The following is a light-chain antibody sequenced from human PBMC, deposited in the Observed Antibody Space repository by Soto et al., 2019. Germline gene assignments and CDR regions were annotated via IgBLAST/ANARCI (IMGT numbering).Light chain of an antibody. CDR2: EVS. CDR3: SSYAGSNNHVV. CDR1: SSDVGGYNY. Sequence: QSVLTQPPSASGSPGQSVTISCTGTSSDVGGYNYVSWYQQHPGKAPKLMIYEVSKRPSGVPDRFSGSKSGNTASLTVSGLQAEDEADYYCSSYAGSNNHVVFGGGTKLPS. J-gene: IGLJ2*01. V-gene: IGLV2-8*01.